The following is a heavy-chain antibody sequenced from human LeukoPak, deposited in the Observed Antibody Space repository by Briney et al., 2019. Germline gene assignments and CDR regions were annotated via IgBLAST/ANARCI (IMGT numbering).Heavy chain of an antibody. J-gene: IGHJ4*02. CDR2: IKKDGSEK. D-gene: IGHD2-15*01. V-gene: IGHV3-7*03. Sequence: GGSLRLSCAASGFTFSRHWMTWVRQAPGKGLEWVAIIKKDGSEKYYVDSMKGRFTISRDNAKNSLFLQMNSLRAEDTAIYYCTTDTWYSAGHWGQGTLVTVSS. CDR1: GFTFSRHW. CDR3: TTDTWYSAGH.